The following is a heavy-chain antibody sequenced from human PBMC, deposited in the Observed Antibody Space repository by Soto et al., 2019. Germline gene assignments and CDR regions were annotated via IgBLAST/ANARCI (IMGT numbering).Heavy chain of an antibody. CDR2: INPNSGGT. J-gene: IGHJ6*02. CDR3: ARDFRPESHGVDV. V-gene: IGHV1-2*02. Sequence: ASVKVSCKASGYTFTGPYIYWVRQAPGQGLEWMGWINPNSGGTDFAQKFQGRITMTRDTSISTVYMELKSLRSDDTGVYYCARDFRPESHGVDVWGQGTAVTVSS. CDR1: GYTFTGPY.